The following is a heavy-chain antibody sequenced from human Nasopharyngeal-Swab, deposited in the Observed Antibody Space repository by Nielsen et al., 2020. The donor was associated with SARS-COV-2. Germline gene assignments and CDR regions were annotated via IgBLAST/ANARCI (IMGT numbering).Heavy chain of an antibody. CDR2: INAGNGNT. CDR3: ARYVDYDILTGYYYYGMDV. Sequence: ASVKVSCKAPGYTFTSYAMHWVRQAPGQRLEWMGWINAGNGNTKYSQKFQGRVTITRDTSASTAYMELSSLRSEDTAVYYCARYVDYDILTGYYYYGMDVWGQGTTVTVSS. J-gene: IGHJ6*02. CDR1: GYTFTSYA. V-gene: IGHV1-3*01. D-gene: IGHD3-9*01.